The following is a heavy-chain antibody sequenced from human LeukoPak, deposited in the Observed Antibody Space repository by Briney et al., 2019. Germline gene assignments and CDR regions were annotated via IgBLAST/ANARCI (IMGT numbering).Heavy chain of an antibody. CDR3: VRAGVGADKDFDY. J-gene: IGHJ4*02. D-gene: IGHD1-26*01. Sequence: GRSLRLSCTASGFTFGDFAMSWVRQAPGKGLEWVGFIRSRTYGGTIQYAASVRGRFTISRDDSKSVAYLQMNSLRAEDTAVYYCVRAGVGADKDFDYWGQGTLVTVSS. CDR1: GFTFGDFA. V-gene: IGHV3-49*04. CDR2: IRSRTYGGTI.